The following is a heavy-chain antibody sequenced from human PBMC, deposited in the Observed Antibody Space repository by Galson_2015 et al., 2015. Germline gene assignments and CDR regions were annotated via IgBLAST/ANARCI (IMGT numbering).Heavy chain of an antibody. D-gene: IGHD3-3*01. CDR3: ARLYLRSNYDFWSGYGGLLFDP. CDR1: GFTFSTYW. V-gene: IGHV3-74*01. CDR2: INSDGTAT. J-gene: IGHJ5*02. Sequence: SLRLSCAASGFTFSTYWMHWVRQAPGKGLVWVSRINSDGTATTYADSVKGRFTISRDNSKKTLYLQMNSLRDGDTAVYYCARLYLRSNYDFWSGYGGLLFDPWGQGTQVTVSS.